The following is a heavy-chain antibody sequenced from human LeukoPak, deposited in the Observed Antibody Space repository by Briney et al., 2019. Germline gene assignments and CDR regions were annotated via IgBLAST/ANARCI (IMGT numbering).Heavy chain of an antibody. CDR1: GFTFSSYA. CDR2: ISGSGGST. Sequence: GGSLRLSRAASGFTFSSYAMSWVRQAPGKGLEWVSAISGSGGSTYYADSVKGRFTISRDNSKNTLYLQMNSLRAEDTAVYYCAKGSQGIAVAGAFDYWGQGTLVTVSS. J-gene: IGHJ4*02. V-gene: IGHV3-23*01. CDR3: AKGSQGIAVAGAFDY. D-gene: IGHD6-19*01.